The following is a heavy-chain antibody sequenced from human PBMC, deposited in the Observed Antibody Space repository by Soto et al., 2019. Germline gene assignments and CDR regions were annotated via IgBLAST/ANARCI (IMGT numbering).Heavy chain of an antibody. J-gene: IGHJ6*02. Sequence: GGSLRLSCAASGFTFSSYGMHWVRQAPGKGLEWVAVISYDGSNKYYADSVKGRFTISRDNSKNTLYLQMNSLRAEDTAVYYCAKSGWTGYGMDVWGQGTTVTV. D-gene: IGHD6-19*01. CDR1: GFTFSSYG. V-gene: IGHV3-30*18. CDR2: ISYDGSNK. CDR3: AKSGWTGYGMDV.